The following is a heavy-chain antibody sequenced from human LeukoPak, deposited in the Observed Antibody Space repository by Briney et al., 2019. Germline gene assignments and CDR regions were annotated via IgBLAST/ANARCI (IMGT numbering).Heavy chain of an antibody. CDR1: GDSISSSSDY. CDR3: ARVGETYYECWSGHYTDGWFDP. J-gene: IGHJ5*02. CDR2: IYYNGRT. V-gene: IGHV4-39*07. Sequence: SETLSLTCTVSGDSISSSSDYWGWIRQVPGKGLEWIGNIYYNGRTYNNPSLKGRVTMSVDTSKNQFSLKLSSVTAADTAVYYCARVGETYYECWSGHYTDGWFDPWGQGTLVTVSS. D-gene: IGHD3-3*01.